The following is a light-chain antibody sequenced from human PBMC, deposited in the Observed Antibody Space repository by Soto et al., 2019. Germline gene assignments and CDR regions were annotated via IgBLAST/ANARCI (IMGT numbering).Light chain of an antibody. J-gene: IGKJ1*01. CDR3: QQYGSSPTWT. Sequence: EIVLTQSPGTLSLSPGERSTLSCRVSQSVSSSYLARYQQKPGQAPRLLIYGASTRATGIPDRFSGSGSGTDFTLTISRLEPEDSAVYYCQQYGSSPTWTFGQGTKVDIK. V-gene: IGKV3-20*01. CDR1: QSVSSSY. CDR2: GAS.